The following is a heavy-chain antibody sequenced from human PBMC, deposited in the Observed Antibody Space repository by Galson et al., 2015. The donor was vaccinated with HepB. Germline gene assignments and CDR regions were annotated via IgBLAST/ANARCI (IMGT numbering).Heavy chain of an antibody. CDR2: IYYSGST. V-gene: IGHV4-59*01. J-gene: IGHJ6*02. CDR3: ARGIGVVGRDYYYYYGMDV. CDR1: GGSISSYY. D-gene: IGHD1-26*01. Sequence: LSLTCTVSGGSISSYYWSWIRQPPGKGLEWIGYIYYSGSTNYNPSLKSRVTISVDTSKNQFSLKLSSVTAAETAVYYCARGIGVVGRDYYYYYGMDVWGQGTTVTVSS.